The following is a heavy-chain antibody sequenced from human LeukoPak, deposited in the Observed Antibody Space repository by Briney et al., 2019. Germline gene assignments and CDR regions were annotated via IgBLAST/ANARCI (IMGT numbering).Heavy chain of an antibody. V-gene: IGHV3-21*01. CDR3: ARDRAIILFGAFDI. CDR1: GLSFNTYS. J-gene: IGHJ3*02. CDR2: ISSRSNYI. Sequence: GGSLRLSCAASGLSFNTYSMNWVRQAPGKGLEWVSSISSRSNYIYYADSVKGRFTISRDNAKNSLYLQMNSLRAEDTAVYYCARDRAIILFGAFDIWGQGTMVTVSS. D-gene: IGHD3-3*01.